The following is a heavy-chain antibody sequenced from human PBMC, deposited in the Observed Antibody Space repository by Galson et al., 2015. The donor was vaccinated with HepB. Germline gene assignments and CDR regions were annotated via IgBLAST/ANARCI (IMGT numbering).Heavy chain of an antibody. J-gene: IGHJ5*02. CDR3: VKEGSWFGGDWFDP. V-gene: IGHV3-23*01. CDR2: INGRGSTR. CDR1: GFIFRHHA. D-gene: IGHD3-16*01. Sequence: LRLSCAGSGFIFRHHAMAWIRQAPGQGLEWVSGINGRGSTRSYSDAVKGRFSISRDNSKDTVFLQMDNLRAEDTAVYYCVKEGSWFGGDWFDPWGQGALVTVS.